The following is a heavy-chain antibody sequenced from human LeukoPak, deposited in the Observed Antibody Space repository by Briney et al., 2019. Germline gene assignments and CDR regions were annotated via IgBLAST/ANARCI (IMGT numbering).Heavy chain of an antibody. CDR2: ISYDGSNK. CDR1: GFTFSSYG. CDR3: AKDRSSGWYSFQH. J-gene: IGHJ1*01. D-gene: IGHD6-19*01. Sequence: GVSLRLSCAASGFTFSSYGMHWVRQAPGKGLEWVAVISYDGSNKYYADSVKRGFTISRDNSKNTLYLQMNSLRPEDMAVYYCAKDRSSGWYSFQHWGQGTLVSVSS. V-gene: IGHV3-30*18.